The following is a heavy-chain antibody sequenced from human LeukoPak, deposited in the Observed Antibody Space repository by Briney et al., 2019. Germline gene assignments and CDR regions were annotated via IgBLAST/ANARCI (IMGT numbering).Heavy chain of an antibody. D-gene: IGHD1-26*01. Sequence: GGSLRLSCAASGFAFSSYSMNWVRQAPGKGLEWVSSISSSSSYIYYADSVKGRFTISRDNSKNTLYLQMGSLSAEDMGVYYCARVVGEGNFDYWGQGTLVTVSS. J-gene: IGHJ4*02. CDR1: GFAFSSYS. CDR2: ISSSSSYI. V-gene: IGHV3-21*01. CDR3: ARVVGEGNFDY.